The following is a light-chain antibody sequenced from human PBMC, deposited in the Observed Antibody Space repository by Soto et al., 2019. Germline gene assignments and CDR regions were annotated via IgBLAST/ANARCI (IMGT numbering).Light chain of an antibody. CDR1: QSLLHSNGYNY. CDR2: LGS. J-gene: IGKJ5*01. CDR3: MQSTQLPPT. Sequence: DIVMTQSPLSLPVTPGEPASISCRSSQSLLHSNGYNYLDWYLQKPGQSPQLLIYLGSNRASGVPDRFSGSGSGTDFTLKISRVEAEDVGVYYCMQSTQLPPTFGQGTR. V-gene: IGKV2-28*01.